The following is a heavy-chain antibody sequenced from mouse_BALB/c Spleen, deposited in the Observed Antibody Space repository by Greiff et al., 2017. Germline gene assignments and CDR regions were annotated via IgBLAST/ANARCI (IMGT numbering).Heavy chain of an antibody. CDR3: ERSQEYLFSY. J-gene: IGHJ3*02. Sequence: EVQLVVPGGGLVQPGGSRKLSCAASGFTFSSFGMHWVRQAPEKGLEWVAYISSGSSTIYYADTVKGRFTISRDNPKNTLFLQMTSLRSEETTMYYCERSQEYLFSYWGRETLEAVSA. D-gene: IGHD3-2*02. CDR2: ISSGSSTI. CDR1: GFTFSSFG. V-gene: IGHV5-17*02.